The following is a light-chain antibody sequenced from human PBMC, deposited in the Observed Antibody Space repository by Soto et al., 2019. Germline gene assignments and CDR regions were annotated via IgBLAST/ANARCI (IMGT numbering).Light chain of an antibody. CDR3: SSKRGSTYV. J-gene: IGLJ1*01. CDR2: DVS. Sequence: QPVLTQPASVSGSPGQSITISCTGTSSDVGGYNYVSWYQQHPGKAPILMIYDVSNRPSGISNRFSGSKSGNTASLTISGLQAEDEADYYCSSKRGSTYVFGTGTKLTVL. CDR1: SSDVGGYNY. V-gene: IGLV2-14*03.